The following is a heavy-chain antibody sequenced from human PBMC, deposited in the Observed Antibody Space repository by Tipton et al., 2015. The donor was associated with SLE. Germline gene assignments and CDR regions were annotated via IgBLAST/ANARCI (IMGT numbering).Heavy chain of an antibody. CDR3: ARSDSDYDHYYYAMDV. J-gene: IGHJ6*02. D-gene: IGHD5-12*01. CDR2: IYYSGGT. CDR1: GGSINTRSYY. Sequence: TLSLTCTVSGGSINTRSYYWGWIRQPPGKGLEWIANIYYSGGTNYNPSLQSRVTISLDTSKNQFSLKLSSVTAADTAVYYCARSDSDYDHYYYAMDVWGQGTTVTVSS. V-gene: IGHV4-39*07.